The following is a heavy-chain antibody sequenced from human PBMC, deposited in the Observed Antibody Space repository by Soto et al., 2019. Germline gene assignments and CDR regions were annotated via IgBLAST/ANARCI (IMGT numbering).Heavy chain of an antibody. J-gene: IGHJ4*02. D-gene: IGHD3-16*01. CDR1: GYTCTNFG. CDR3: ARGGITIDY. V-gene: IGHV1-18*01. Sequence: QVQLVQSGAEVKKPGASVKVSCKASGYTCTNFGISWVRQAPGQGLEWMGWISAYNGNTNYAHNFQGRVNMTTDTSTSKAYMELRNLRSDDTAVYYCARGGITIDYWGQGTLVTVSS. CDR2: ISAYNGNT.